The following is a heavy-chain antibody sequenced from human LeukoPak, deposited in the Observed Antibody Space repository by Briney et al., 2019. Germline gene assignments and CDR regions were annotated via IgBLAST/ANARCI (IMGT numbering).Heavy chain of an antibody. D-gene: IGHD3-9*01. CDR3: AKFYDILTGYFDY. CDR2: ISSGGGTT. J-gene: IGHJ4*02. Sequence: GGSLRLSCAASGFTFSFYAMNWVRQSPGKGLEWVSAISSGGGTTYYANFADSVKGRFTISRDNSKNTLYLQMNGLRAEDTAVYYCAKFYDILTGYFDYWGQGTLVTVSS. CDR1: GFTFSFYA. V-gene: IGHV3-23*01.